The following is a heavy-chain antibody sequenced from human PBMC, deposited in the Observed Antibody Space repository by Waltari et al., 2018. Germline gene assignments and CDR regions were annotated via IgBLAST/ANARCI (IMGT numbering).Heavy chain of an antibody. D-gene: IGHD3-10*01. Sequence: QVQLVQSGAEVKKPGASVKVSCKASGYTFTSYAMHWVRQAPGQRLEWMGWINAGNGNTKYSQEFQGRVTITRDTAASTAYMELSSLRSEDTAVYYCARTDVWIVWGVTSGAFDIWGQGTMVTVSS. V-gene: IGHV1-3*03. J-gene: IGHJ3*02. CDR3: ARTDVWIVWGVTSGAFDI. CDR2: INAGNGNT. CDR1: GYTFTSYA.